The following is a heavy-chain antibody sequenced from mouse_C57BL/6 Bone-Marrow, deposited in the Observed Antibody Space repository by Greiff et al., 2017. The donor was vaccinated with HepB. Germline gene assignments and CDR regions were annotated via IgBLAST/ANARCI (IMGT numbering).Heavy chain of an antibody. V-gene: IGHV1-19*01. CDR3: ATYYDYFYYAMDY. CDR2: INPYNGGT. D-gene: IGHD2-4*01. Sequence: EVQLQQSGPVLVKPGASVKMSCKASGYTFTDYYMNWVKQSHGKSLEWIGVINPYNGGTSYNQKFKGKATLTVDKSSSTAYMELNSLTSEDSAVYYCATYYDYFYYAMDYWGQGTSVTVSS. J-gene: IGHJ4*01. CDR1: GYTFTDYY.